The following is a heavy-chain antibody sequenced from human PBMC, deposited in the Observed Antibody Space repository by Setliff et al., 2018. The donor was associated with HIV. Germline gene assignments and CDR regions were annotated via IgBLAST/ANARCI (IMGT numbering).Heavy chain of an antibody. V-gene: IGHV3-11*04. J-gene: IGHJ4*02. D-gene: IGHD3-16*01. CDR2: IGYSGTPI. CDR1: GFTVSSNY. Sequence: PGGSLRLSCAASGFTVSSNYMSWIRQTPRKGLEWISYIGYSGTPIYYADSVKGRFTISRDNARNSLYLQMNSLTAEDTAVYYCARDQADITFFDYWGQGTLVTVPS. CDR3: ARDQADITFFDY.